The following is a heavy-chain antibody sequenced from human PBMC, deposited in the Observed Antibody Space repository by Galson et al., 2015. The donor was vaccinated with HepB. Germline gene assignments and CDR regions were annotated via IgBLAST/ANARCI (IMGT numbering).Heavy chain of an antibody. D-gene: IGHD3-10*01. J-gene: IGHJ6*02. CDR1: GGTFSSYA. V-gene: IGHV1-69*13. Sequence: SVKVSCKASGGTFSSYAISWVRQAPGQGLEWMGGIIPIFGTANYAQKFQGRVTITADESTSTAYMELSGLRSEDTAVYYCAGAIERVGLYGSGRRNYYYYGMDVWGQGTTVTVSS. CDR2: IIPIFGTA. CDR3: AGAIERVGLYGSGRRNYYYYGMDV.